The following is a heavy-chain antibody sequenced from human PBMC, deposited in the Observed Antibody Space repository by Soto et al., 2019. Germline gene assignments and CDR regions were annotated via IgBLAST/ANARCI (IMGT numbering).Heavy chain of an antibody. J-gene: IGHJ6*02. V-gene: IGHV1-2*02. Sequence: GASVKVSFKASGYTFTGYYMHRVRQAPGQGLEWMGWVNPISGVTNYAQKFQGRVTMSKDTSISTAYMEVSRLKSDDTAVYYCAREELGGYSYYGLDVWGQGTTVTVSS. CDR3: AREELGGYSYYGLDV. D-gene: IGHD7-27*01. CDR1: GYTFTGYY. CDR2: VNPISGVT.